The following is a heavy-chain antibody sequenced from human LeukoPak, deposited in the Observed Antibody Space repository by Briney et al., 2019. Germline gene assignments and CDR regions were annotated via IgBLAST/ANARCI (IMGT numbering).Heavy chain of an antibody. CDR1: GASVSSYY. J-gene: IGHJ4*02. CDR3: ARHGASGSYLHYFDY. CDR2: IYYSGST. D-gene: IGHD1-26*01. V-gene: IGHV4-59*08. Sequence: SETLSLTCTVSGASVSSYYWNWIRQPPGKGLEWIGYIYYSGSTNYNPSLKSRVTISVDTSRNQFSLKLSSVTAADTAVYFCARHGASGSYLHYFDYWGQGTLVTVSS.